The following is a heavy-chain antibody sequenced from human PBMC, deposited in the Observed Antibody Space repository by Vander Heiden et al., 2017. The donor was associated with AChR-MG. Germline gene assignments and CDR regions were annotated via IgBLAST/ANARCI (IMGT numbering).Heavy chain of an antibody. CDR2: ISAYNGNT. D-gene: IGHD6-13*01. CDR3: ARVRQQLVQGEDY. CDR1: GSACNSYG. V-gene: IGHV1-18*01. J-gene: IGHJ4*02. Sequence: QVQLVQSGAEVKKPGASLRVSCKASGSACNSYGSSWVRQAHGQGLEWVGWISAYNGNTNYAQKLQGRATMTTDTSTSTDYMELRSLRSDDTAGYYCARVRQQLVQGEDYWGQGTLVTVSS.